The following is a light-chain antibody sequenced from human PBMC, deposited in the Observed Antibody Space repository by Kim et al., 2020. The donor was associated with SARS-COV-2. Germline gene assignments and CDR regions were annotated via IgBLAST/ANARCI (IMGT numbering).Light chain of an antibody. CDR3: QKSYSAPFT. V-gene: IGKV1-27*01. CDR2: GAS. CDR1: QAISTH. Sequence: SASVGDSVTITCRASQAISTHLAWYQQKVGKVPQLLIYGASTLQPGVPSRFSSSGSGTEFTLTINNLQPEDIATYYCQKSYSAPFTFGQGTKLEIK. J-gene: IGKJ2*01.